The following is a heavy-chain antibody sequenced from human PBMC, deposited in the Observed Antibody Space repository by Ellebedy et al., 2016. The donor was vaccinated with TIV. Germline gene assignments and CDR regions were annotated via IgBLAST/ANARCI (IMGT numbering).Heavy chain of an antibody. Sequence: AASVKVSCKASGYTFTSYYMHWVRQAPGQGLEWMGIINPSGGSTIYAQKFQGRVTMTRDTSTSTVYMELSSLRSEDTAVYYCARVNTTMVYFDYWGQGTLVTVSS. CDR2: INPSGGST. CDR3: ARVNTTMVYFDY. J-gene: IGHJ4*02. V-gene: IGHV1-46*01. CDR1: GYTFTSYY. D-gene: IGHD5-18*01.